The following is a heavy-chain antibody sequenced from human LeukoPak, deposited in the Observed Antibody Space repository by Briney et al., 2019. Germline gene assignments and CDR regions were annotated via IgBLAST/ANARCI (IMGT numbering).Heavy chain of an antibody. J-gene: IGHJ4*02. Sequence: GGSLRLSCAASGFTFSTYWMHWVRQAPGKGLEWVSVIYIGGNTYYADSVKGRFTISRDNSKNTLYLQMNSLRAEDTAVYYCVRDRGAYYYETGYWGQGTLVTVSS. CDR3: VRDRGAYYYETGY. CDR2: IYIGGNT. D-gene: IGHD3-22*01. CDR1: GFTFSTYW. V-gene: IGHV3-66*01.